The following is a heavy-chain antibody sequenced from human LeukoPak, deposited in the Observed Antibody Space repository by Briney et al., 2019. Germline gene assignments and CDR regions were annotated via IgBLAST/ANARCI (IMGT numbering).Heavy chain of an antibody. D-gene: IGHD3-10*01. CDR1: GGSISSSSYY. Sequence: SETLSLTCTVSGGSISSSSYYWGWIRQPPGKGLEWIGSIYYSGSTYYNPSLKSRVTISVDTSKNQFSLKLSSVTAADTAVYYCARLCGWFEECGFDPWGQGTLVTVSS. V-gene: IGHV4-39*01. CDR2: IYYSGST. J-gene: IGHJ5*02. CDR3: ARLCGWFEECGFDP.